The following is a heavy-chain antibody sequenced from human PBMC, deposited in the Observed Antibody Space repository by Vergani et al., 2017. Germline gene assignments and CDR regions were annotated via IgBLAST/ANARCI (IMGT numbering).Heavy chain of an antibody. CDR1: GFTFSSYW. J-gene: IGHJ4*02. V-gene: IGHV3-7*03. Sequence: EVQLVESGGGLVQPGGSLRLSCAASGFTFSSYWMSWVRQAPGKGLEWVANIKQDGSEKYYVDSVKGRFTISRDNAKNSLCLQMNSLRAEDTAVYYCAGDRRTGGIRFDSWGQGTLVTVSS. CDR2: IKQDGSEK. CDR3: AGDRRTGGIRFDS.